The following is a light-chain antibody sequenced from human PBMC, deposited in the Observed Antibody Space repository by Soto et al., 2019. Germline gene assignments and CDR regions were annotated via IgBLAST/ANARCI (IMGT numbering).Light chain of an antibody. CDR1: QSIGTY. CDR2: GAS. J-gene: IGKJ1*01. CDR3: QQSYSTPT. Sequence: DIQVTQSPSSLSASVGDRVTITCRASQSIGTYLNWYHQKPGKAPQLLIYGASTLQSGVPSSFSGSASGTHFTLTINRLPPEDFGTFSCQQSYSTPTFGHGTKVDIK. V-gene: IGKV1-39*01.